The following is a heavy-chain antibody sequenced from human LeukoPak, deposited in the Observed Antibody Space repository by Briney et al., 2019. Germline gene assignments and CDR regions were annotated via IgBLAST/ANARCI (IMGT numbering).Heavy chain of an antibody. Sequence: GGSLRLSCAAFGIAFDKNAMSWVRQAPGKGLEWVSTISHSGGATHYADSVKGRFTISRDNSNNTLFLQMNSLRAEDTAVYYCARLYCSSTSCYACDYWGQGTLVTVSS. J-gene: IGHJ4*02. CDR1: GIAFDKNA. V-gene: IGHV3-23*01. CDR2: ISHSGGAT. CDR3: ARLYCSSTSCYACDY. D-gene: IGHD2-2*01.